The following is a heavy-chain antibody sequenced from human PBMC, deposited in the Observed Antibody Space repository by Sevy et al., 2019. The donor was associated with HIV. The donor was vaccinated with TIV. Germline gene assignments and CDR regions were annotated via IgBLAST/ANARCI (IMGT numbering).Heavy chain of an antibody. CDR1: GGSISSGGYY. V-gene: IGHV4-31*03. Sequence: SETLSLTCTVSGGSISSGGYYWSWIRQLPGKGLEWIGYIYYSGSTYYNPSLKSRVAVSVDTSKNQFSLKLNSVTAADTALYYSARDTGPAMAGYAFAIWGQGTMVTVSS. CDR3: ARDTGPAMAGYAFAI. J-gene: IGHJ3*02. CDR2: IYYSGST. D-gene: IGHD7-27*01.